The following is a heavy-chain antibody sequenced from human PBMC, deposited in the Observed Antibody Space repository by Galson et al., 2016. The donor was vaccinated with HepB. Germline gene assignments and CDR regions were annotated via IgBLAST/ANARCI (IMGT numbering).Heavy chain of an antibody. Sequence: SLRLSCAASGFTFNAYAMSWVRQSPGKGLEWVSAITSSGVGTFYTDSVKGRFTISRDNSKNTLYLQLNSLRVEDTATYFCARRRLGLGNFYFDCWGQGTLVTVSS. CDR3: ARRRLGLGNFYFDC. V-gene: IGHV3-23*01. D-gene: IGHD3-16*01. CDR2: ITSSGVGT. J-gene: IGHJ4*02. CDR1: GFTFNAYA.